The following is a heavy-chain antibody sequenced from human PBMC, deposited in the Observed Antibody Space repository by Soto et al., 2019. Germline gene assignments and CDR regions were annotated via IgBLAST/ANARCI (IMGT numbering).Heavy chain of an antibody. Sequence: PGGSLRLSCAASGFTFSSYGMHWVRQAPGKGLEWVAVISYDGSNKYYADSVKGRFTISRDNSKNTLYLQMNSLRAEDTAVYYCAKDLEASSYYYYGMDVWGQGTKVTVSS. CDR1: GFTFSSYG. CDR2: ISYDGSNK. J-gene: IGHJ6*02. D-gene: IGHD3-3*01. V-gene: IGHV3-30*18. CDR3: AKDLEASSYYYYGMDV.